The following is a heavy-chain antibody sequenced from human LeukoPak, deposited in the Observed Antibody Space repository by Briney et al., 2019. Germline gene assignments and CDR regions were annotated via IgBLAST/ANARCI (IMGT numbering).Heavy chain of an antibody. J-gene: IGHJ5*02. CDR1: DDSISSGGYS. D-gene: IGHD6-19*01. CDR2: IYYSGST. Sequence: PSETLSLTCAVSDDSISSGGYSWSWIRQPPGKGLEWIGSIYYSGSTYYNPSLKSRVTISVDTSKNQFSLKLSSVTAADTAVYYCARAARASLKPGIAVADEVSKNWFDPWGQGTLVTVSS. V-gene: IGHV4-39*07. CDR3: ARAARASLKPGIAVADEVSKNWFDP.